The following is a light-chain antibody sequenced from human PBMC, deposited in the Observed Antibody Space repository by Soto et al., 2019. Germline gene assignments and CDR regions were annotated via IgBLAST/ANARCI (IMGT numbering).Light chain of an antibody. CDR3: SSYTSSTTRVL. V-gene: IGLV2-14*01. J-gene: IGLJ2*01. Sequence: QSALTQPASVSGSPGQSITISCTGTSSDVGGYNFVSWYQQRPGKAPKVMIYDVSNRPSGVSKRFSGSKSGNTASLTISGPQAEDEADYYCSSYTSSTTRVLFGGGTKVTVL. CDR2: DVS. CDR1: SSDVGGYNF.